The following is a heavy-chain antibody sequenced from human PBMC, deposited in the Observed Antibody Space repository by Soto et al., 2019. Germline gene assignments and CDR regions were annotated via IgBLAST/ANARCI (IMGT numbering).Heavy chain of an antibody. CDR1: GGSISTYF. CDR3: ARGLLAGYYFYGMDV. V-gene: IGHV4-59*01. J-gene: IGHJ6*02. CDR2: NYYTGST. Sequence: SETLSLTCTVSGGSISTYFWSWIRQPPGKGLEWIGYNYYTGSTNYNPSLESRVTMSVDTSKNQYSQKMSSVNAADKAEYYCARGLLAGYYFYGMDVWGQGTTVTVS.